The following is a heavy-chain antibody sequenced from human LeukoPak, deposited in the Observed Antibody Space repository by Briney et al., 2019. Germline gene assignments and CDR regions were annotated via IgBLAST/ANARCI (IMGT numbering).Heavy chain of an antibody. D-gene: IGHD5-12*01. Sequence: GGSLRLSCVVSGFTISSHSMNWIRQAPGKGLEWVSSISENSKDIFYVDSVKGRFTISRDNAKNSLYLQMNSLRADDTAVYYCARRRSGYGQIDYWGQGTLVTVSS. CDR1: GFTISSHS. CDR2: ISENSKDI. V-gene: IGHV3-21*01. CDR3: ARRRSGYGQIDY. J-gene: IGHJ4*02.